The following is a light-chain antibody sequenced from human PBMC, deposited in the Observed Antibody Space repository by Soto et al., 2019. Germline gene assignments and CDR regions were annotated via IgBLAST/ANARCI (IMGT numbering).Light chain of an antibody. V-gene: IGKV3-20*01. CDR2: GAS. CDR1: QSVSSN. Sequence: ETVMTQSPATLSVSPGERATLSCRASQSVSSNLAWYQQKPGQAPRLLIYGASSRATGIPDRFSGSGSGTDFTLTISRLEPEDFAVYYCHHYGDTPRTFGQGTKVDIK. CDR3: HHYGDTPRT. J-gene: IGKJ1*01.